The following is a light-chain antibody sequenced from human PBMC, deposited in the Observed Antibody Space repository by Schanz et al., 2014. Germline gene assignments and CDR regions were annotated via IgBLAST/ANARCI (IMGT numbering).Light chain of an antibody. CDR3: QQYNNWPPMYT. CDR1: QSISSN. CDR2: GAS. Sequence: EIVMTQSSGTLSVSPGERATLSCRASQSISSNLAWYQQKPGQAPRLLIYGASTRATGIPARFSGSGSGTEFTLTISSLQSEDFAVYYCQQYNNWPPMYTFGQGTKVEI. J-gene: IGKJ2*01. V-gene: IGKV3-15*01.